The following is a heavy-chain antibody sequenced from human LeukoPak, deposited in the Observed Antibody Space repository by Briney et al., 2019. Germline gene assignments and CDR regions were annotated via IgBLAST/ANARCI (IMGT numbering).Heavy chain of an antibody. V-gene: IGHV1-3*01. CDR1: GYTFTSYA. CDR3: ARDHRRYYDSSGYIRRYFDY. CDR2: INAGNGNT. D-gene: IGHD3-22*01. J-gene: IGHJ4*02. Sequence: ASVKVSCKASGYTFTSYAMHWVRQAPGQRLEWMGWINAGNGNTKYSQKFQGRVTMTRDTSTSTVYMELSSLRSEDTAVYYCARDHRRYYDSSGYIRRYFDYWGQGTLVTVSS.